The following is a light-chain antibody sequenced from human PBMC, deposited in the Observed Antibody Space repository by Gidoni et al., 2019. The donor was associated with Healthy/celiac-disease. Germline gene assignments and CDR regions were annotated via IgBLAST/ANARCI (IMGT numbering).Light chain of an antibody. V-gene: IGKV3-15*01. J-gene: IGKJ4*01. CDR3: QQYNNWPRIT. CDR2: GAS. Sequence: EIVMTQSPATLSVSPGERATLYCRASQSVSSNLAWYQQKPCQAPRLLIYGASTRATGIPARFSGSGSGTEFTLTISSLQSEDFAVYYCQQYNNWPRITFGGGTKVEIK. CDR1: QSVSSN.